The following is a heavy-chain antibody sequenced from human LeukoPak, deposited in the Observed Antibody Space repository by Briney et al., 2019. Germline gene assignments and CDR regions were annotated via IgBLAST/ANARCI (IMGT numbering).Heavy chain of an antibody. D-gene: IGHD2-2*01. Sequence: GSLRLSCAASGFTLSNSWMTWVRHAPGQGLEWVDSISNDGSNRQYAESIKGRLTISRDNVKNSLYLEINSLRDDDTAMYFCAKDSSNSSYEFWGQGTLVTVSA. CDR3: AKDSSNSSYEF. J-gene: IGHJ4*02. V-gene: IGHV3-7*01. CDR1: GFTLSNSW. CDR2: ISNDGSNR.